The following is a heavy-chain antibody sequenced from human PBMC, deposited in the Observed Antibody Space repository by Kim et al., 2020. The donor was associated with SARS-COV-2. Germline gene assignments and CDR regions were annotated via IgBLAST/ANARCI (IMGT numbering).Heavy chain of an antibody. J-gene: IGHJ2*01. CDR1: GFTVSSNY. Sequence: GGSLRLSCAASGFTVSSNYMSWVRQAPGKGLEWVSVIYSGGSTYYADSVKGRFTISRDNSKNTLYLQMNSLRAEDTAVYYCARGGSSGWFGRDWYFDLWGRGTLATVSS. CDR3: ARGGSSGWFGRDWYFDL. V-gene: IGHV3-66*01. CDR2: IYSGGST. D-gene: IGHD6-19*01.